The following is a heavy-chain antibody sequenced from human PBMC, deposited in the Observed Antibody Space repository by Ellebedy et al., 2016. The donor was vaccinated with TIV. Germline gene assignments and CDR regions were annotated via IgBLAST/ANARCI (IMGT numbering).Heavy chain of an antibody. CDR1: GASVNSGTCS. Sequence: SETLSLTXSVSGASVNSGTCSWNWSRQPPGKGLEWIGYMYNSGRSNYNPSLKSRVTISVDSSKDQFSLNLQSVTAVDTALYYSARGVLSGFGQHFEYWGQGTLVTVSS. CDR2: MYNSGRS. D-gene: IGHD3-3*01. J-gene: IGHJ4*02. CDR3: ARGVLSGFGQHFEY. V-gene: IGHV4-61*01.